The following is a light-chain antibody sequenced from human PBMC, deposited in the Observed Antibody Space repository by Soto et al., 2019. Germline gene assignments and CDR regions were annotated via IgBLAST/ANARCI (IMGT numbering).Light chain of an antibody. Sequence: EMVLTQSPGTLSLSPGERATLSCRASQSVSSSYLAWDQQKPGQAPRLLIYGASSRATGIPDRFSGSGSGTDFTLTISRLEHEDVAVYYCQQYGSSLFTFGPGTKVDIK. CDR2: GAS. CDR1: QSVSSSY. CDR3: QQYGSSLFT. J-gene: IGKJ3*01. V-gene: IGKV3-20*01.